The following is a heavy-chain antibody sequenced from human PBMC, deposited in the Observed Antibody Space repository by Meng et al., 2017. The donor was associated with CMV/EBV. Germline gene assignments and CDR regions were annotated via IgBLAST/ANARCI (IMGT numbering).Heavy chain of an antibody. V-gene: IGHV4-59*01. CDR3: ARGGSSSSETFDY. Sequence: SETLSLTCTVSGGSISSYYWSWIRQPPGKGLEWIGYIYYSGSTNYNPSLKSRVTISVDTSKNQFSLKLSSVTAADTAVYYRARGGSSSSETFDYWGQGTLVTVSS. CDR1: GGSISSYY. J-gene: IGHJ4*02. D-gene: IGHD6-6*01. CDR2: IYYSGST.